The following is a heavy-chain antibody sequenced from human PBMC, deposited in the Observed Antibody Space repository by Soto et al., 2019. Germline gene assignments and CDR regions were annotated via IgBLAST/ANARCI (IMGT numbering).Heavy chain of an antibody. CDR2: IYYSGST. CDR3: ARLIRPYGDIDY. D-gene: IGHD4-17*01. J-gene: IGHJ4*02. CDR1: GGSISSSSYY. Sequence: PSETLSLTCTVSGGSISSSSYYWGWIRQPPGKGLEWIGSIYYSGSTYYNPSLKSRVTISVDTSKNQFSLKLSSVTAADTAVYYCARLIRPYGDIDYWGQGTLVTVSS. V-gene: IGHV4-39*01.